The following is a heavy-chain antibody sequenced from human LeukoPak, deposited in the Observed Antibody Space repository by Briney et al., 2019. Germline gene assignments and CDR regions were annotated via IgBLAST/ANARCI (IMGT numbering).Heavy chain of an antibody. V-gene: IGHV1-2*02. J-gene: IGHJ4*02. CDR3: ARVRLPTYYFEY. Sequence: ASVKVSCKASGYTFTGYYMHWVRRAPGQGLEWMGWINPNSGGTNYAQKFQGRVTMTRDTSISTAYMELSRLRSDDTAVYYCARVRLPTYYFEYWGQGTLVTVSS. CDR2: INPNSGGT. D-gene: IGHD5-18*01. CDR1: GYTFTGYY.